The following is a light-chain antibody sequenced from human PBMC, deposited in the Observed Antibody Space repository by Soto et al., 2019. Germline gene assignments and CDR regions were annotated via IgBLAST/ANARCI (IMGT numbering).Light chain of an antibody. Sequence: DIQMTHSPSSLSASVGDRVTITCQASHDITSYLNWYQHKPGKAHKLLIYDASILEAGVPSRFSGSGSGTHFTFTISSLQPEDVATYYCQKCDYLPIFGPGTTVDFK. CDR2: DAS. V-gene: IGKV1-33*01. CDR3: QKCDYLPI. J-gene: IGKJ3*01. CDR1: HDITSY.